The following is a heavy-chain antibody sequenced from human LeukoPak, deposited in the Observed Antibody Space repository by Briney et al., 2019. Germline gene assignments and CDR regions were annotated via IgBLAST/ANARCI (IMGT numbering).Heavy chain of an antibody. CDR3: AQDRFVSSGRDDY. J-gene: IGHJ4*02. D-gene: IGHD6-19*01. CDR2: ISGSGENT. CDR1: GFTFSSYA. V-gene: IGHV3-23*01. Sequence: GGSLRLACAASGFTFSSYAMSWVRQAPGMGLEWVSGISGSGENTYYVDSVKGRFTISRDNSKNTPYLQMTNLRVEDTAVYFCAQDRFVSSGRDDYWGQGTLVTVSS.